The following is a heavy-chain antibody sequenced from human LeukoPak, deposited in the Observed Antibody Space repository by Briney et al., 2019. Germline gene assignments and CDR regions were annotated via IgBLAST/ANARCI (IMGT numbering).Heavy chain of an antibody. CDR2: ISSSGSTI. D-gene: IGHD2-2*01. J-gene: IGHJ5*02. CDR3: AKDMGCSSTSCYVGGDNWFDP. V-gene: IGHV3-48*03. Sequence: GGSLRLSCAASGFTFSSYEMNWVRQAPGKGLEWVSYISSSGSTIYYADSVKGRFTISRDNSKNTLYLQMNSLRAEDTAVYYCAKDMGCSSTSCYVGGDNWFDPWGQGTLVTVSS. CDR1: GFTFSSYE.